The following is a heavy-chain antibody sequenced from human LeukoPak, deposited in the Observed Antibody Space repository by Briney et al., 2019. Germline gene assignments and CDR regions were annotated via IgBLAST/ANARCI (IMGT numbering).Heavy chain of an antibody. CDR2: IGISGVST. J-gene: IGHJ4*02. CDR1: GFTLTSYA. CDR3: VKGQMDY. Sequence: GGSLRLSCSASGFTLTSYAMHWVRQAPGKGLEYVSAIGISGVSTYYADSVKGRFTISRDNSKNTLYLQMSTLRAEDTAVYYCVKGQMDYWGQGTLVTVSS. V-gene: IGHV3-64D*06. D-gene: IGHD5-24*01.